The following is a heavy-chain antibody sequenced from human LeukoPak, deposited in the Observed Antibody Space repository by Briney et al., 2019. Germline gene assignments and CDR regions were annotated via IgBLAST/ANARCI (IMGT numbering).Heavy chain of an antibody. Sequence: ASVKVSCKASGYTFTGYYMHWVRQAPGQGLEWMGWINPNSGGTNYAQKFQGRVTMTKDTSISTAYMELSRLRSDDTAVYYCARGNSLGAPGLSVLGYWGQGTLVTVSS. CDR3: ARGNSLGAPGLSVLGY. CDR1: GYTFTGYY. V-gene: IGHV1-2*02. D-gene: IGHD2-8*01. J-gene: IGHJ4*02. CDR2: INPNSGGT.